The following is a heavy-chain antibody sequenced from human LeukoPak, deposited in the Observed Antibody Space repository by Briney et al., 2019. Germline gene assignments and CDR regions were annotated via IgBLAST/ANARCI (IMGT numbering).Heavy chain of an antibody. CDR2: ISGDGGST. V-gene: IGHV3-43*02. J-gene: IGHJ4*02. CDR1: GFTFDDYA. CDR3: AKDIHPWIVQMRRFYYFDY. D-gene: IGHD1-1*01. Sequence: GGSLRLSCAASGFTFDDYAMHWVRQAPGKGLEWVSLISGDGGSTYYADSVKGRFTISRDNSKNSLYLQMNSLRTEDTALYYCAKDIHPWIVQMRRFYYFDYWGQGTLVTVSS.